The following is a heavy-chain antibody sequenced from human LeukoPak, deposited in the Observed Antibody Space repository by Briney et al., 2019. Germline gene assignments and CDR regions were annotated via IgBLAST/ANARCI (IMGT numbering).Heavy chain of an antibody. Sequence: PSQTLSLTRIVSGGSISRGSYYWNWIRQPAGKGLEWMGRSHNSGSTNYNPSLKSRVTISVDTSKNQFSLKLSSVTAADTAVYYCARSFWSGYYPFDYWGQGTLVTVSS. D-gene: IGHD3-3*01. CDR1: GGSISRGSYY. CDR3: ARSFWSGYYPFDY. V-gene: IGHV4-61*02. CDR2: SHNSGST. J-gene: IGHJ4*02.